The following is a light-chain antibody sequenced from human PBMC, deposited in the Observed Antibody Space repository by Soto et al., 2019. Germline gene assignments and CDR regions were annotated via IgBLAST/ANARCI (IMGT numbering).Light chain of an antibody. CDR3: QQLNTYPRT. CDR2: AAS. J-gene: IGKJ1*01. CDR1: QGISSY. V-gene: IGKV1-9*01. Sequence: DIQLTQSPSFLSASVGDRVPITCRASQGISSYLAWYQQKHGKAPKLLIYAASTLQSGVPSRFSGSGSGTEFTPTISSLQPEDFATYYCQQLNTYPRTFGQGTKVDIK.